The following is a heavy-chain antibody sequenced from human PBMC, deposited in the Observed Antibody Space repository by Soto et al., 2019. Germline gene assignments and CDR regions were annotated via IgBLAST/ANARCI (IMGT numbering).Heavy chain of an antibody. CDR1: GGSFSGYY. CDR2: INHSGST. V-gene: IGHV4-34*01. J-gene: IGHJ4*02. D-gene: IGHD4-4*01. CDR3: ARGGLHPTYYFDY. Sequence: SETLSLTCAVYGGSFSGYYWSWIRQPPGKGLEWIGEINHSGSTNYNPSLKSRVTISVDTSKNQFSLKLSSVTAADTAVYYCARGGLHPTYYFDYWGQGTLVTVSS.